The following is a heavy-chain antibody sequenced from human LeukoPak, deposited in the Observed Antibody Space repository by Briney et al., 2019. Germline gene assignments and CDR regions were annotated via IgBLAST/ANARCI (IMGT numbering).Heavy chain of an antibody. CDR2: IYHSGST. D-gene: IGHD2-2*01. CDR3: ATLYCSSTSCYAFDI. CDR1: GYSISNGYS. J-gene: IGHJ3*02. V-gene: IGHV4-38-2*01. Sequence: KPSETLSLTCAVSGYSISNGYSWGWIRQPAGKGLEWIGSIYHSGSTYYNPSLKSRVTISVDTSKNQFSLNLSSVTAADTAVYYCATLYCSSTSCYAFDIWGQGTMVTVSS.